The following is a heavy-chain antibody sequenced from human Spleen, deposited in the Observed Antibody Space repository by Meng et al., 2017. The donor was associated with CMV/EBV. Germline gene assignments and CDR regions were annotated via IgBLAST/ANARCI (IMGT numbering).Heavy chain of an antibody. CDR2: INPSDGST. Sequence: ASVKVSCKASGYTFTSYYIHWVRQAPGQGLEWMGIINPSDGSTSYRQKFQGKVSMTGDTSTSTVYLQLSSLTSEDTAVYYCARGIAGGSFDYWGQGTLVTVSS. CDR3: ARGIAGGSFDY. V-gene: IGHV1-46*01. J-gene: IGHJ4*02. CDR1: GYTFTSYY. D-gene: IGHD1-26*01.